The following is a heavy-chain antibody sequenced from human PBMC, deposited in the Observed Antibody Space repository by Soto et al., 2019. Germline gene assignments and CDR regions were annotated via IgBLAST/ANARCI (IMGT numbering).Heavy chain of an antibody. J-gene: IGHJ6*02. V-gene: IGHV3-23*01. D-gene: IGHD4-4*01. Sequence: GGSLRLSCAVSGFTFNRCALTWVRQAPGKGLEWVSGISGSGGITYYGDSVKGRFTISRDNSKNTLYLQMNSLRAEDTAIYYCAENPGNSYFYHYHMDVWGQGTTVTVSS. CDR3: AENPGNSYFYHYHMDV. CDR1: GFTFNRCA. CDR2: ISGSGGIT.